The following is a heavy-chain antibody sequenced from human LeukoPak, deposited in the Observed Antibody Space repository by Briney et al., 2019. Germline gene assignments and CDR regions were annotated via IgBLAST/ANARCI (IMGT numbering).Heavy chain of an antibody. CDR3: ARERGSSRLFDP. Sequence: SETLSLTCTVSGGSLSSYFWNWIRQAAGKGLEWIGRIYTSGSNNYYPTLKSRVTIAVDMAKNQFSLNLTSVTAADAAVYYCARERGSSRLFDPWGQGTLVTVSS. D-gene: IGHD6-13*01. CDR1: GGSLSSYF. CDR2: IYTSGSN. V-gene: IGHV4-4*07. J-gene: IGHJ5*02.